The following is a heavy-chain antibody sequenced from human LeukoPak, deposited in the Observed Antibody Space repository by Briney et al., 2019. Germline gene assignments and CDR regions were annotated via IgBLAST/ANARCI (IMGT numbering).Heavy chain of an antibody. CDR2: MNLSGGST. D-gene: IGHD5-18*01. V-gene: IGHV1-46*01. CDR1: GYTFTSYY. J-gene: IGHJ4*02. Sequence: SVKASCKASGYTFTSYYMQCVRHAPGQGHERMGIMNLSGGSTSYAQKFQGRVTMPRHTYTSTVYMVLSSLRSEDTAVYYCARGGMGIQLWSFDFWGQGTLVTVSS. CDR3: ARGGMGIQLWSFDF.